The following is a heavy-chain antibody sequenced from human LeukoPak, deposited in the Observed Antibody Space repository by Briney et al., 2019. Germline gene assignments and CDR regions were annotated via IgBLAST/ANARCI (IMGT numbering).Heavy chain of an antibody. CDR1: GFTFSSYS. Sequence: GGSLRLSCAASGFTFSSYSMNWVRRAPGKGLEWVSSISSSSYIYYADSVKGRFTISRDNAKNSLYLQMNSLRAEDTAVYYCARDMNRGYYYGMDVWGQGTTVTVSS. D-gene: IGHD1/OR15-1a*01. CDR3: ARDMNRGYYYGMDV. J-gene: IGHJ6*02. CDR2: ISSSSYI. V-gene: IGHV3-21*01.